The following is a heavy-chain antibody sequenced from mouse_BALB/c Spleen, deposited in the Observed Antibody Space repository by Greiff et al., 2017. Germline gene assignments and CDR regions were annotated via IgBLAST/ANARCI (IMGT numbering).Heavy chain of an antibody. V-gene: IGHV1-54*01. CDR3: ARTPYAMDY. Sequence: VQLQESGAELVRPGTSVKVSCKASGYAFTNYLIEWVKQRPGQGLEWIGVINPGSGGTNYNEKFKGKATLTADKSSSTAYMQLSSLTSYDSAVYFCARTPYAMDYWGQGTSVTVSS. CDR1: GYAFTNYL. J-gene: IGHJ4*01. CDR2: INPGSGGT.